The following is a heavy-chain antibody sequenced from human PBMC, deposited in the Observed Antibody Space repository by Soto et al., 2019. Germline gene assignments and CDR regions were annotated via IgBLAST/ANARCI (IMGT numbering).Heavy chain of an antibody. V-gene: IGHV3-33*01. CDR1: GFTFSSYG. J-gene: IGHJ3*02. D-gene: IGHD2-2*02. CDR2: IWYDGSNK. Sequence: QVPLVESGGGVVQPGRSLRLSCAASGFTFSSYGMHWVRQAPGKGLEWVAVIWYDGSNKYYADSVKGRFTISRDNSKNTLYLQMNSLRAEDTAVYYCARDSDIVVVPAAIGTADAFDIWGQGTMVTVSS. CDR3: ARDSDIVVVPAAIGTADAFDI.